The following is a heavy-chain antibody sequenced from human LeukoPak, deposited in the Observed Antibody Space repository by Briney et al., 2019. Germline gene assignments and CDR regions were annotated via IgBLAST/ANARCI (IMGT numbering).Heavy chain of an antibody. CDR2: ISWNSGSI. CDR1: GFTFDDYA. Sequence: SLRLSCAASGFTFDDYAMHWVRQAPGKGLEWVSGISWNSGSIGYADSVKGRFTISRDNAKNSLYLQMNSLRAEDMALYYCAXGYCSSTSCYADYWGQGTLVTVSS. J-gene: IGHJ4*02. D-gene: IGHD2-2*01. CDR3: AXGYCSSTSCYADY. V-gene: IGHV3-9*03.